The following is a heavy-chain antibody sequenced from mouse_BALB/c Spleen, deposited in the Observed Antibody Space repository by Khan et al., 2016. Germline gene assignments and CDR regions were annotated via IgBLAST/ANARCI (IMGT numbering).Heavy chain of an antibody. J-gene: IGHJ3*01. CDR2: IDPANGNT. CDR1: GFNIKDTY. Sequence: VRLQQSGAELVKPGASVKLSCTASGFNIKDTYMHWVKQRPEQGLEWIGRIDPANGNTKYDPKFQGKATITADTSSNTAYLQLSSLKSEDTADYYCARSPYDYDVGFAYWGQGTLVTVSA. D-gene: IGHD2-4*01. CDR3: ARSPYDYDVGFAY. V-gene: IGHV14-3*02.